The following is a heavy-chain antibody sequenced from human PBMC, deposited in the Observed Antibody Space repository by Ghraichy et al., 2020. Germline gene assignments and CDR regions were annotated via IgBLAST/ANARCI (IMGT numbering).Heavy chain of an antibody. V-gene: IGHV4-59*02. Sequence: SETLSLTCTVSGGSVIGFYWHWIRQRPGKGLEWIGYTYYTGSTKYNPSLQSRVTTSMDTSKNQFSLQLSSVTTADTAIYYCARGNWNFPFEYWGQGAPVTVSS. CDR3: ARGNWNFPFEY. CDR1: GGSVIGFY. CDR2: TYYTGST. J-gene: IGHJ4*02. D-gene: IGHD1-1*01.